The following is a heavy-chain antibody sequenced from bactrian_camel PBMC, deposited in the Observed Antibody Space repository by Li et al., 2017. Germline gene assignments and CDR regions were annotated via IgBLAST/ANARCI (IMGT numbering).Heavy chain of an antibody. D-gene: IGHD2*01. CDR2: INSAGAS. Sequence: VQLVESGGGLVQPGGSLRLSCASSALTLSSADVNWVRQAPGKGLEWVSRINSAGASWYADSVKGRFTISRDNAKNTVYLQMNSLKPEDTAMYYCTIDLNWSGSCGRGTQVTVS. CDR1: ALTLSSAD. J-gene: IGHJ4*01. CDR3: TIDLNWSGS. V-gene: IGHV3S40*01.